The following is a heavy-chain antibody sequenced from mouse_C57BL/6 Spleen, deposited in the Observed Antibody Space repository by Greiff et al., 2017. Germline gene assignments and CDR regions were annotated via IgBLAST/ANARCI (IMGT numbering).Heavy chain of an antibody. CDR2: IDPSDSYT. J-gene: IGHJ1*03. V-gene: IGHV1-50*01. CDR1: GFTFTSYW. Sequence: QVQLQQPGAELVKPGASVKLSCKASGFTFTSYWMQWVKQRPGQGLEWIGEIDPSDSYTNYNQKFKGKVTLTVDTSSSTAYMQLSSLTSEDSAVYYCARLTTVVYWYFDVWGTGTTVTVSS. D-gene: IGHD1-1*01. CDR3: ARLTTVVYWYFDV.